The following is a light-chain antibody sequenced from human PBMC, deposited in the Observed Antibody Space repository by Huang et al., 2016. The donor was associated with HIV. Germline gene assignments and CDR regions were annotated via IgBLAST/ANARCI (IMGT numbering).Light chain of an antibody. V-gene: IGKV1-13*02. CDR1: QGISRA. CDR3: QQFTF. CDR2: NAS. J-gene: IGKJ4*01. Sequence: AIQLTQSPSSLSASAGDRVTITCRASQGISRALAWYQQKLGKTRKLLIYNASSLESGVPSRFSGSASGTDFTLTISSLQPEDFATYYCQQFTFFGGGTKVEI.